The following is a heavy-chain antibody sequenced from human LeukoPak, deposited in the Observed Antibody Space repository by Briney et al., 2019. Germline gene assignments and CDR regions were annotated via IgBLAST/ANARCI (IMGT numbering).Heavy chain of an antibody. V-gene: IGHV4-59*12. D-gene: IGHD2-21*02. CDR2: IYHSGSP. Sequence: SETLSLTCTVSGGSISTYFWSWIRQPPGKGLEWIGYIYHSGSPYYNPSLKSRVSMSVDTSKNQFSLNLNSVTAADTGVYYCVRGSRVYCGGDCYYYWGQGTLVTVSS. J-gene: IGHJ4*02. CDR1: GGSISTYF. CDR3: VRGSRVYCGGDCYYY.